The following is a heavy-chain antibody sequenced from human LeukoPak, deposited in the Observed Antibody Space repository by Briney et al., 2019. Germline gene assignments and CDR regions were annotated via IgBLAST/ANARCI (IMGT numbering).Heavy chain of an antibody. CDR3: AILLPDDYVWGSYFKPLDY. V-gene: IGHV1-3*01. CDR1: GYTFTSYA. Sequence: ASVKVSCKASGYTFTSYAMHWVSQAPGQRLEWMGWINAGNGNTKYSQKFQGRVTITRDTSASTAYMELSSLRSEDTAVYYCAILLPDDYVWGSYFKPLDYWGQGTLVTVSS. J-gene: IGHJ4*02. D-gene: IGHD3-16*01. CDR2: INAGNGNT.